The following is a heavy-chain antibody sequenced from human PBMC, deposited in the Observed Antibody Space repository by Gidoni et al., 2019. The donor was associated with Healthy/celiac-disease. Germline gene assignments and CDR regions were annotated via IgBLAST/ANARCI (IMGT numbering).Heavy chain of an antibody. D-gene: IGHD2-2*01. CDR1: GGSISSSSYY. CDR2: IYYSGST. CDR3: ARRLGYCSSTSCFDGIDY. J-gene: IGHJ4*02. Sequence: QLQLQESGPGLVKPSETLSLTCTVSGGSISSSSYYWGWIRQPPGKGLEWIGSIYYSGSTYYNPSLKSRVTISVDTSKNQFSLKLSSVTAADTAVYYCARRLGYCSSTSCFDGIDYWGQGTLVTVSS. V-gene: IGHV4-39*01.